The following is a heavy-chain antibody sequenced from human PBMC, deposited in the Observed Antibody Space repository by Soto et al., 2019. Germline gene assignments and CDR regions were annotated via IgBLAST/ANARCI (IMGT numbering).Heavy chain of an antibody. V-gene: IGHV3-11*01. CDR3: ARQAARNYFDF. J-gene: IGHJ4*02. CDR2: IDSRGRTI. D-gene: IGHD6-6*01. Sequence: QVQLVESGGALVKPGGSLRLSCAASEFTFSDYYMSWIRQAPGKGLEWVSYIDSRGRTISYADSVKGRFTISRDDAKNSLYLQMNSLRAEDTAVYYCARQAARNYFDFWGQGTLVTVSS. CDR1: EFTFSDYY.